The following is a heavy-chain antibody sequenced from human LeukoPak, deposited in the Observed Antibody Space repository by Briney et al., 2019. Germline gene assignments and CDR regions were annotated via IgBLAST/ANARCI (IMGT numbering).Heavy chain of an antibody. J-gene: IGHJ4*02. Sequence: PGGSLRLSCAASGFSFSSHSMNWVRQAPGKGLEWVSSISSTSSYIYYADSVKGRFTISRDNAKNSLCLQMNSLRGEDTAVYYCARDLGVRSRPYSDYWGQGTLVTVSS. V-gene: IGHV3-21*06. CDR2: ISSTSSYI. CDR3: ARDLGVRSRPYSDY. CDR1: GFSFSSHS. D-gene: IGHD6-6*01.